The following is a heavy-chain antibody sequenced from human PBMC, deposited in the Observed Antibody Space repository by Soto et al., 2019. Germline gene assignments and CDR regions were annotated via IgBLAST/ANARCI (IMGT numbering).Heavy chain of an antibody. CDR3: ARVRSRFDPLDY. D-gene: IGHD3-10*02. CDR1: GYTFTSYG. J-gene: IGHJ4*02. Sequence: ASVKVSCKASGYTFTSYGISWVRQAPGQGLEWMGWISAYNGNTNYAQKLQGRVTMTTDTSTRTAYMELRSLRSDDTAVYYCARVRSRFDPLDYWGQGTLVTVSS. CDR2: ISAYNGNT. V-gene: IGHV1-18*01.